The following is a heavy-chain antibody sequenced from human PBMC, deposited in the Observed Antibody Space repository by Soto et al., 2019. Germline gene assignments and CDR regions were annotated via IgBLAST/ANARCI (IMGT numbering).Heavy chain of an antibody. J-gene: IGHJ4*02. CDR2: ISWDGRST. CDR3: GKDAAITDYTYLDY. V-gene: IGHV3-43*01. D-gene: IGHD4-4*01. Sequence: EVQLVESGGVVVQPGESLRLSCAASGFTFDDYSMHWVRQAPGKGLEWVSLISWDGRSTYYADTVKGRFTVSRDNSKNSLYLQMNSLTTEDTAFYYWGKDAAITDYTYLDYWGQGALVTVSS. CDR1: GFTFDDYS.